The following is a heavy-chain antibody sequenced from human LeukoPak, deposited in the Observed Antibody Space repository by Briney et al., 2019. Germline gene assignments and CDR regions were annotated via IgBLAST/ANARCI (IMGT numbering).Heavy chain of an antibody. D-gene: IGHD1-1*01. CDR3: ARELRLRGYYYYGMDV. CDR2: MNPNSGNT. V-gene: IGHV1-8*01. J-gene: IGHJ6*02. Sequence: GSVKVSCKASGYTFTNYDINWVRQATGLGLGWMGWMNPNSGNTGYAQKFKGRVTMTRNTSISTAYMELSSLRSEDTAVYYCARELRLRGYYYYGMDVWGQGTTVTVSS. CDR1: GYTFTNYD.